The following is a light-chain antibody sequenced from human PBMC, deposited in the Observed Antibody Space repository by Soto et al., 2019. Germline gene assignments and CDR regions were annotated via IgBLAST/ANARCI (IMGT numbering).Light chain of an antibody. J-gene: IGKJ2*01. V-gene: IGKV3-20*01. CDR2: GAS. Sequence: EIVLTQSPGTLSLSPGERATLSCRASQSVSSNNLAWYQQRPGQAPRVVIYGASTRATGIPERFSGSGSGTDFTLTISRLEPEDFAVYYCQQYHNWPYTFGQGTKLEIK. CDR1: QSVSSNN. CDR3: QQYHNWPYT.